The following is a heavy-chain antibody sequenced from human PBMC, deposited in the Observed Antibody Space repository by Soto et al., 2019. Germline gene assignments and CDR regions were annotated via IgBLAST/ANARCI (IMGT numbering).Heavy chain of an antibody. D-gene: IGHD1-1*01. J-gene: IGHJ3*02. V-gene: IGHV3-53*01. Sequence: PGGSLRLSCAASGFIVSSNYLSWVRQAPGKGLEWVSVIYSDNSGTKTVYADSVKGRFTISRDDSKNTFYLQLNSLRPDDTAVYYCATWLQREHCFDIWGLGTVVTVSS. CDR1: GFIVSSNY. CDR2: IYSDNSGTKT. CDR3: ATWLQREHCFDI.